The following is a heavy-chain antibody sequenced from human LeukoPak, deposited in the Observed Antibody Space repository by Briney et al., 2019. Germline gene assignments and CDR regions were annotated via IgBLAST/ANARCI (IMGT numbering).Heavy chain of an antibody. CDR3: AKDQAVAGGYYFHY. J-gene: IGHJ4*02. CDR1: GFTFSIYA. D-gene: IGHD6-19*01. CDR2: ISGSGGST. Sequence: PGGSLILSCAASGFTFSIYAMSGVRQAPGKGLEWVSAISGSGGSTYYADSVKGRFTISRDNSKNTLYLQMNSLRAEDTAVYYCAKDQAVAGGYYFHYWGQGTLVTVSS. V-gene: IGHV3-23*01.